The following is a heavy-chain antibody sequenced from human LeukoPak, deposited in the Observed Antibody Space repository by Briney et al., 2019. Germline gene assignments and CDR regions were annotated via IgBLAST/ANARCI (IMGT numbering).Heavy chain of an antibody. J-gene: IGHJ4*02. CDR1: GFTFSSYG. D-gene: IGHD4-17*01. Sequence: GRSLRLSCAASGFTFSSYGMHWVRQAPGKGLEWVAVIWYDGSNKYYVDSVKGRFTISRDNAKNSLYLQMNSLRAEDTAVYYCARDTRVATVRSYYFDYWGQGTLVTVSS. CDR2: IWYDGSNK. CDR3: ARDTRVATVRSYYFDY. V-gene: IGHV3-33*01.